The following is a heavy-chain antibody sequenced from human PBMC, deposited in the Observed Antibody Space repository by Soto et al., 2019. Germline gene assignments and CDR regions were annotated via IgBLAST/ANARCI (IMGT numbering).Heavy chain of an antibody. Sequence: GGSLRLSCAASGFTVSRNYMSWVRQAPGKGLEWVSVIYSGGSTYYADSVKGRFTISRDNSKNTLYLQMNSLRAEDTAVYYCARSGSWYSFFDYWGQGTLVTVSS. CDR2: IYSGGST. V-gene: IGHV3-66*01. CDR1: GFTVSRNY. J-gene: IGHJ4*02. CDR3: ARSGSWYSFFDY. D-gene: IGHD2-15*01.